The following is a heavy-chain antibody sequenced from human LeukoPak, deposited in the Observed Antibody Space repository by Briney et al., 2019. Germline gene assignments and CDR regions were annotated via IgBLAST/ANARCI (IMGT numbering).Heavy chain of an antibody. CDR3: AREAQTWSGYVIDY. J-gene: IGHJ4*02. D-gene: IGHD3-3*01. Sequence: SGGSLRLSCAASGLTVSSNYMSWVRQAPGKGLEWVSVIYSGGSTYYADSVKGRFTISRDNSKNTLYLQMNSLRAEDTAVYYCAREAQTWSGYVIDYWGQGTLVTVSS. CDR1: GLTVSSNY. V-gene: IGHV3-53*01. CDR2: IYSGGST.